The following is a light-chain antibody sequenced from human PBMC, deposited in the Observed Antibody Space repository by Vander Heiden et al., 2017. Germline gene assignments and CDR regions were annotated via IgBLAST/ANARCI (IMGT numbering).Light chain of an antibody. CDR3: QQSYTRPRT. Sequence: DIQMTPSPSSLSASVGDLVTITCRASQGISTNLNWYQQKAGKAPKLLISAASTLKSGVPSRFSGSNSGTEFTLTISDLQPDDCATFYCQQSYTRPRTVGPGTKVESK. CDR2: AAS. V-gene: IGKV1-39*01. CDR1: QGISTN. J-gene: IGKJ3*01.